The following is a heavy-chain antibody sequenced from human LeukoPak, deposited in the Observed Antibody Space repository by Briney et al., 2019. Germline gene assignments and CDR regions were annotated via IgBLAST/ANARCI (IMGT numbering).Heavy chain of an antibody. D-gene: IGHD1-26*01. Sequence: GASVKVSCKASGYTFTSYGISWVRQAPGQGLEWMGWISAYNGNTNYAQKLQGRVTMTTDTSTSTAYMELRSLRSDDTAVYYCARDLSRGSYYGGGGYWGQGTLVTVSS. V-gene: IGHV1-18*01. CDR2: ISAYNGNT. CDR3: ARDLSRGSYYGGGGY. J-gene: IGHJ4*02. CDR1: GYTFTSYG.